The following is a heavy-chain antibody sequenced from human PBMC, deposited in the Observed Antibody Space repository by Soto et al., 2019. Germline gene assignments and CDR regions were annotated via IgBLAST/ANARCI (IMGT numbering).Heavy chain of an antibody. CDR3: ARAYYYGSGRGRSMDV. CDR1: GDSVSSSDYY. D-gene: IGHD3-10*01. CDR2: ISYSGGT. Sequence: QVQLQESGPGLVKPSETLSLTCTVSGDSVSSSDYYWMWIRQPPGKGLEWLGYISYSGGTNHNPSLKGRFSISGDTSKNQFSLKLSSVIAADTAVYYCARAYYYGSGRGRSMDVWGQGITVTVSS. J-gene: IGHJ6*02. V-gene: IGHV4-61*08.